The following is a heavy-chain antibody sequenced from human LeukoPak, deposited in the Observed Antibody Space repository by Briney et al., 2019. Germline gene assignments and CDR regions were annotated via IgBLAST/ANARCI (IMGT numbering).Heavy chain of an antibody. CDR1: GGSISSYY. J-gene: IGHJ3*02. D-gene: IGHD4-11*01. V-gene: IGHV4-59*08. Sequence: SETLSLTCTVSGGSISSYYWSWIRQPPGKGLEWIGYIYYSGSTNYNPSLKSRVTISVDTSKNQFSLKLSSVTAADTAVYYCARLDATVTTPDDAFDIWGQGTMVTVSS. CDR3: ARLDATVTTPDDAFDI. CDR2: IYYSGST.